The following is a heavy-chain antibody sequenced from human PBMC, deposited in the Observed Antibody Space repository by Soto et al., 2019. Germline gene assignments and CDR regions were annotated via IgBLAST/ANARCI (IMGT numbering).Heavy chain of an antibody. D-gene: IGHD1-1*01. CDR2: ISAHNGNT. V-gene: IGHV1-18*01. Sequence: QVHLVHSGAEVKKPGASWKVSCKGSDSAFTTYGITWVRQAPGQGLEWMGWISAHNGNTNYTQKLKGRVTVTRDTSTSTAYIERRSLRSDDTTVYYCASWRYGDYWGQGALVPVSS. CDR1: DSAFTTYG. CDR3: ASWRYGDY. J-gene: IGHJ4*02.